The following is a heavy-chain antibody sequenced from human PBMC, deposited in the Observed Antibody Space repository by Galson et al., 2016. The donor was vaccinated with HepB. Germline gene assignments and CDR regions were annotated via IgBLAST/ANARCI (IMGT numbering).Heavy chain of an antibody. CDR3: TTVSYDFWSRYYSGSVH. J-gene: IGHJ4*02. CDR2: IKSKTDGGTT. CDR1: GFTFSGAW. Sequence: SLRLSCAASGFTFSGAWMSWVRQAPGKGLEWVGRIKSKTDGGTTDYAAPVKGRFTISRDDSKNTLYLQMNSLKTEDTAIYYCTTVSYDFWSRYYSGSVHWGQGILVTVSS. V-gene: IGHV3-15*01. D-gene: IGHD3-3*01.